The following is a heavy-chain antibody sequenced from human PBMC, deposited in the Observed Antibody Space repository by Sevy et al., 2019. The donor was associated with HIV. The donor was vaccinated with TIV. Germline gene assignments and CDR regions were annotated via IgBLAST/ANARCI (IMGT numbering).Heavy chain of an antibody. CDR3: AKVDVVVPVADYGLDV. D-gene: IGHD2-2*01. CDR1: GFTFSDPW. Sequence: GGSLRLSCLASGFTFSDPWMSWVRQAPGKGLEWVSSISRSGSSTDYADSVKGRFTISRDNSMNTLYLQMNSLRAEDTAVYYCAKVDVVVPVADYGLDVWGQGTTVTVSS. J-gene: IGHJ6*02. V-gene: IGHV3-23*01. CDR2: ISRSGSST.